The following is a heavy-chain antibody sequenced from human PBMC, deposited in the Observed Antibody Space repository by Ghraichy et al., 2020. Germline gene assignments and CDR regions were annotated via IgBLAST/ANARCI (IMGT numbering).Heavy chain of an antibody. CDR2: ISYTGST. D-gene: IGHD5-24*01. CDR3: ERQRWLVPTSGPGYFDF. J-gene: IGHJ4*02. V-gene: IGHV4-39*01. CDR1: GGSINITKSF. Sequence: SETLSLTCTVSGGSINITKSFWGWIRQPRGAGLEWIASISYTGSTYYNPSLRSRGPIFVDTSKNQFSLRLASVTAADTAAYFCERQRWLVPTSGPGYFDFWGRGPLATVSS.